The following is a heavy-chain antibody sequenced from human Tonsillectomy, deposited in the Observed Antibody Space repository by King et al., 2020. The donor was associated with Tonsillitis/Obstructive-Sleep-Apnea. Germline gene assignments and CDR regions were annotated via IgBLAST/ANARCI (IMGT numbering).Heavy chain of an antibody. V-gene: IGHV4-4*07. D-gene: IGHD2-15*01. CDR1: GGSISSYY. J-gene: IGHJ6*02. CDR3: ARDFSPPGGWSDYYCYYGMDV. CDR2: IYTSRST. Sequence: VQLQESGPGLVKPSETLSLTCTVSGGSISSYYWSWIRQPAGKGLEWIGRIYTSRSTNYNPSLKSRVTMSVDTSKNQFSLKLSSVTAADTAVYYCARDFSPPGGWSDYYCYYGMDVWGQGTTVTVSS.